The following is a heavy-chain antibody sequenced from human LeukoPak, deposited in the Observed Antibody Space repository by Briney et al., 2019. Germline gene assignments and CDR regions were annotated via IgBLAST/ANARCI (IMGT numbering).Heavy chain of an antibody. V-gene: IGHV4-34*01. D-gene: IGHD4-17*01. J-gene: IGHJ2*01. Sequence: SQTLSLTCTVYGGSLSGYFWSWIRQPPGRGLEWIGEINHSGSTNYNPSLKSRVTVAIDTSRNQFSLKLTSVTAADTAVYSCARRRDGDYSTNFFDLWGRGSLVTVSS. CDR3: ARRRDGDYSTNFFDL. CDR2: INHSGST. CDR1: GGSLSGYF.